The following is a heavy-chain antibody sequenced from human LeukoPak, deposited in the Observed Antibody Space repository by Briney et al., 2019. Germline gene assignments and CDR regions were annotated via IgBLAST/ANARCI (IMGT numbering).Heavy chain of an antibody. CDR1: GFTFSSYS. CDR3: AREPYYYDSSGYISDY. D-gene: IGHD3-22*01. J-gene: IGHJ4*02. CDR2: ISSSSSYI. V-gene: IGHV3-21*04. Sequence: GGSLRLSCAASGFTFSSYSMNWVRQAPGKGLEWVSSISSSSSYIYYADSVKGRFTISRDNAKNSLYLQMNSLRAEDTAVCYCAREPYYYDSSGYISDYWGQGTLVTVSS.